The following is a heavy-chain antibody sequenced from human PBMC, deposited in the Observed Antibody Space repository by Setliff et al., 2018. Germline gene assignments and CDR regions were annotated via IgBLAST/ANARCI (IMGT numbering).Heavy chain of an antibody. CDR3: TTAGSSDWVPIAY. Sequence: RLSCAASGFTFSNAWMSWVRQAPGKGLEWVGRVKSKSEGGTTHYAGPVKGRITVSRDDSKNTLYLDLNSLQIEDTAVYYCTTAGSSDWVPIAYWGQGTLVTVSS. V-gene: IGHV3-15*05. CDR2: VKSKSEGGTT. CDR1: GFTFSNAW. D-gene: IGHD3-10*01. J-gene: IGHJ4*02.